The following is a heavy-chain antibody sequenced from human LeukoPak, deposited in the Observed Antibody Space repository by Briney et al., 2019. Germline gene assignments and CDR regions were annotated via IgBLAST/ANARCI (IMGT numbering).Heavy chain of an antibody. CDR2: IIPIFGTA. D-gene: IGHD3/OR15-3a*01. CDR1: GGTFSSYA. V-gene: IGHV1-69*01. CDR3: ARDAWTGGPNWFDP. Sequence: SVKVSCKASGGTFSSYAISWVRQAPGQGLEWMGGIIPIFGTANYAQKFQGRVTITADETTSTAYMELSSLRSEDTAVYYCARDAWTGGPNWFDPWGQGTLVTVSS. J-gene: IGHJ5*02.